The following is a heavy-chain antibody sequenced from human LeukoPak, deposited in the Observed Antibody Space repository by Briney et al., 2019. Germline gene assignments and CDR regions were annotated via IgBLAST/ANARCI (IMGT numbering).Heavy chain of an antibody. V-gene: IGHV3-30-3*01. CDR1: GFTFSSYA. Sequence: GGSLRPSCAASGFTFSSYAMHWVRQAPGKGLEWVAVISYDGSNKYYADSVKGRFTISRDNSKNTLYLQMNSLRAEDTAVYYCARDPDLHSVAGTGYADYWGQGTLVTVSS. CDR3: ARDPDLHSVAGTGYADY. J-gene: IGHJ4*02. D-gene: IGHD6-19*01. CDR2: ISYDGSNK.